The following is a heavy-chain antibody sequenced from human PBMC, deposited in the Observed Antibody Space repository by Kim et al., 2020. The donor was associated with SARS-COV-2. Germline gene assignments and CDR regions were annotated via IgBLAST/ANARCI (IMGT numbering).Heavy chain of an antibody. CDR3: ARGGGAYCGGDCDRTFDY. CDR2: IYSGGTT. Sequence: GGSLRLSCAASGITVSNDYMSWVRQAPGKGLEWVSDIYSGGTTYYSDSAEGRFTISRDNSKNMLYRQMNSLRAEDTAVYYCARGGGAYCGGDCDRTFDYWGQGAPVTVSS. V-gene: IGHV3-66*01. D-gene: IGHD2-21*02. J-gene: IGHJ4*02. CDR1: GITVSNDY.